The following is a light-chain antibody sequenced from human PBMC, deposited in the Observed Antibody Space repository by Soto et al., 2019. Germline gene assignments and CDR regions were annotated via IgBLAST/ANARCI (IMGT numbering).Light chain of an antibody. CDR1: QSVRRY. Sequence: EIVLTQSPATLSLSPGERATLSCRASQSVRRYLAWYQQKPGQAPRLLIYDASNRATGIPARFSGSGSGTDFTLTISSLEPEDFAIYYCQQRSNWPPFGQGTKLEIK. J-gene: IGKJ2*01. V-gene: IGKV3-11*01. CDR3: QQRSNWPP. CDR2: DAS.